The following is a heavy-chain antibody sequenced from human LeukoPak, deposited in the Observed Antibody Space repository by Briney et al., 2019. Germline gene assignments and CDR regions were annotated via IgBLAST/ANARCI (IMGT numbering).Heavy chain of an antibody. Sequence: GGSLRLSCAASGFTFSTYGMSMSWVRQTPGKGLEWVSAISGSGGITYYADSVRGRFTISRDNSKNTLFLQMNSLRAEDTAVYYCAKLPSGSHASDFWGQGTMVTVSS. CDR1: GFTFSTYG. V-gene: IGHV3-23*01. D-gene: IGHD1-26*01. CDR3: AKLPSGSHASDF. J-gene: IGHJ3*01. CDR2: ISGSGGIT.